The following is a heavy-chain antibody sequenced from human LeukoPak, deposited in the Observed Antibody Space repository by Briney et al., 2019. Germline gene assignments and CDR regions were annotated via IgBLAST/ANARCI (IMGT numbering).Heavy chain of an antibody. Sequence: GGSLRLSCAASGFTFSDYYMSWIRQAPGKGLEWVSYISSSGSTIYYADSVKGRFTISRDNAKNSLYLQMNSLRAEDTAVYYCAREVPYYYDSSGLGYYFDYWGQGTLVTVSS. D-gene: IGHD3-22*01. J-gene: IGHJ4*02. CDR3: AREVPYYYDSSGLGYYFDY. V-gene: IGHV3-11*01. CDR1: GFTFSDYY. CDR2: ISSSGSTI.